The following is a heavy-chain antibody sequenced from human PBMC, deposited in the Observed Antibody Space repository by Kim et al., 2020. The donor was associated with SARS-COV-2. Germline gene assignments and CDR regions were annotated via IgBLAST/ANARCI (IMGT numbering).Heavy chain of an antibody. V-gene: IGHV3-23*01. CDR2: ISGSGGST. Sequence: LSLTCAASGFTFSSYAMSWVRQAPGKGLEWVSAISGSGGSTYYADSVKGRFTISRDNSKNTLYLQMNSLRAEDTAVYYCAKDTVVVPAGWGSAAYWGQGTLVTVSS. D-gene: IGHD2-2*01. J-gene: IGHJ4*02. CDR3: AKDTVVVPAGWGSAAY. CDR1: GFTFSSYA.